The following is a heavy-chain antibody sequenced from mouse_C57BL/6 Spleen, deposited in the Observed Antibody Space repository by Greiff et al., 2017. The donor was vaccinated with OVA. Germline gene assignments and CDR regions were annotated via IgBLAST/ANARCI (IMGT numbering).Heavy chain of an antibody. J-gene: IGHJ1*03. D-gene: IGHD1-1*01. V-gene: IGHV1-55*01. CDR1: GYTFTSYW. CDR2: IYPGSGST. Sequence: QVQLQQPGADLVKPGASVKMSCKASGYTFTSYWITWVKQRPGQGLEWIGDIYPGSGSTNYNEKFKSKATLTVDTSSSTAYMQLSSLTSEDSAVYYCARGYGSSPYFDVWGTGTTVTVSS. CDR3: ARGYGSSPYFDV.